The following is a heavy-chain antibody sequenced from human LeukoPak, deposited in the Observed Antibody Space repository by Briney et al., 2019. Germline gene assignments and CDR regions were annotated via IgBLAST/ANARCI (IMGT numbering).Heavy chain of an antibody. J-gene: IGHJ5*02. CDR2: INPSGGST. D-gene: IGHD2-2*01. V-gene: IGHV1-46*01. CDR1: GYTFTSYY. CDR3: ARGVTGRYCSGTSCHWRAWFDP. Sequence: ASVKVSCKASGYTFTSYYMHWVRQAPGQGLEWMGIINPSGGSTSYAQKFQGRVTMTRDMSTSTVYMELSSLRSEDTAVYYCARGVTGRYCSGTSCHWRAWFDPWGQGTLVTVSS.